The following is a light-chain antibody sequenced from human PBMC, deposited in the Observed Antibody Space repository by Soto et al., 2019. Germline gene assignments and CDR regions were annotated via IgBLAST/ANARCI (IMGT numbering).Light chain of an antibody. Sequence: DIQMTQSPSSLSASVGDRVTITCRASQTISTYLNWYQQKPGKAPKLLIYAASTLQSGVPSRFSGSGPGPDFPLTINSLQPEDFATYYCQQSHGIPYTFGQGTKLEIK. CDR1: QTISTY. V-gene: IGKV1-39*01. CDR3: QQSHGIPYT. CDR2: AAS. J-gene: IGKJ2*01.